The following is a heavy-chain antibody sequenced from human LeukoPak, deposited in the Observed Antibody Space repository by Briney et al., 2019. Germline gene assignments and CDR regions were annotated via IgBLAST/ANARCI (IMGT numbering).Heavy chain of an antibody. CDR2: ISGTGGST. J-gene: IGHJ4*02. CDR3: ARGPSTIAVAGLGY. D-gene: IGHD6-19*01. Sequence: GGSLRLSCAASGFTFDSYAMSWVRQAPGKGLEWVSSISGTGGSTYYAESVKGRFTISRDNSKNTLYLQMNSLRAEDTAVYYCARGPSTIAVAGLGYWGQGTLVTVSS. CDR1: GFTFDSYA. V-gene: IGHV3-23*01.